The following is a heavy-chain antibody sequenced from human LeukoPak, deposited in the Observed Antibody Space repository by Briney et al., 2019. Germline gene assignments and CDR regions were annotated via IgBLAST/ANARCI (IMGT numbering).Heavy chain of an antibody. V-gene: IGHV3-23*01. CDR2: ISGSGGST. CDR1: GFTFSSYA. CDR3: AKVSGYDFWSGYWFDP. D-gene: IGHD3-3*01. J-gene: IGHJ5*02. Sequence: GGSLRLSCAASGFTFSSYAMSWVRQAPGKGLEWVSAISGSGGSTYYADSVKGRFTISRDNSKSTLYLQMNSLRAEDTAVYYCAKVSGYDFWSGYWFDPWGQGTLVTVSS.